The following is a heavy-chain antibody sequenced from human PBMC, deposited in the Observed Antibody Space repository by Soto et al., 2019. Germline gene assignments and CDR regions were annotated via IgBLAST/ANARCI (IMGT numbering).Heavy chain of an antibody. CDR3: ASQTDPEPYYFDY. V-gene: IGHV3-23*01. J-gene: IGHJ4*02. CDR1: GFSFSTHA. Sequence: PGGSLRLSCVASGFSFSTHAMTWVRQAPGKGLEWVSVISGSGGSTYYADSVKGRFTISRDNSKNTLYLQMNSLRAEDTAVYYCASQTDPEPYYFDYWGQGTLVTVSS. D-gene: IGHD1-1*01. CDR2: ISGSGGST.